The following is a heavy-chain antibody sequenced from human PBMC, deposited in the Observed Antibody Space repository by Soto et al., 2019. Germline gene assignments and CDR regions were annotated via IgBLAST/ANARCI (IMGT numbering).Heavy chain of an antibody. J-gene: IGHJ6*02. V-gene: IGHV4-61*01. D-gene: IGHD2-21*02. CDR2: IYYSGST. Sequence: SETLSLTCIVSGGSVSSGSYYWSWIRQPPGKGLEWIGYIYYSGSTNYNPSLKSRVTISVDTSKNQFSLKLSSVTAADTAVYYCARDLWGYCGTDCYPLDVWGQGTTVTVSS. CDR1: GGSVSSGSYY. CDR3: ARDLWGYCGTDCYPLDV.